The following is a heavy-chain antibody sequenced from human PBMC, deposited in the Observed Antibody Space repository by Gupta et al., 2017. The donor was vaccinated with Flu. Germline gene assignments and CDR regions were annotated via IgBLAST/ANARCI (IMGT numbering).Heavy chain of an antibody. Sequence: DVQLVESGGDLIQPGRSLRLSCLGSGFIFGDYPMNWFRQAPGKGLGWVSFIRSKPYGGTTEYAASVKGRFSFSRDDSINIAYLQMDSLKTEDTAVYYCTRERHCYAGSGYSDYWGQGTLVTVSS. CDR3: TRERHCYAGSGYSDY. CDR1: GFIFGDYP. CDR2: IRSKPYGGTT. D-gene: IGHD3-22*01. V-gene: IGHV3-49*03. J-gene: IGHJ4*02.